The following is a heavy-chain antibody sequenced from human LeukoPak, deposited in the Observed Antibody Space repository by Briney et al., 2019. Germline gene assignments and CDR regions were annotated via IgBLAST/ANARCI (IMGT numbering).Heavy chain of an antibody. D-gene: IGHD2-21*02. CDR3: ARDVAYCGGDCYSGAVFGAFDI. V-gene: IGHV3-33*01. CDR2: IWYDGSNK. J-gene: IGHJ3*02. CDR1: GFTFSSYG. Sequence: GRSLRLSCAASGFTFSSYGMHWVRQAPGKGLEGVAVIWYDGSNKYYADSVKGRFTISRDNSKNTLYLKMNSLRAEDTAVYYCARDVAYCGGDCYSGAVFGAFDIWGQGTMVTVSS.